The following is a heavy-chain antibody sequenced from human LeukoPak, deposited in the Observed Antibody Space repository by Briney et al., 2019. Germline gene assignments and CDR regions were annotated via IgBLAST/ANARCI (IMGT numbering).Heavy chain of an antibody. D-gene: IGHD3-22*01. V-gene: IGHV4-30-4*01. J-gene: IGHJ4*02. CDR3: ARDPNYYYDSSGFDY. Sequence: ASETLSLTCTVSGGSISSYYWSGIRQPPGKGLEWIGYIYYSGSTYYNPSLKSRVTISVDTSKNQFSLKLSSVTAADTAVYYCARDPNYYYDSSGFDYWGQGTLVTVSS. CDR2: IYYSGST. CDR1: GGSISSYY.